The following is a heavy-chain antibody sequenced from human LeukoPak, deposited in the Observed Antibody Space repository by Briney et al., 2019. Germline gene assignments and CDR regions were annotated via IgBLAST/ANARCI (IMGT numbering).Heavy chain of an antibody. CDR1: GGTFSSYA. J-gene: IGHJ3*02. CDR3: ARGYSYGYNDAFDI. Sequence: SVKVSCKASGGTFSSYAITWVRQAPGQGLEWMGGIIPIFGTANYAQKFQGRATITADKSTSTAYMELSSLRSEDTAVYYCARGYSYGYNDAFDIWGQGTMVTVSS. CDR2: IIPIFGTA. D-gene: IGHD5-18*01. V-gene: IGHV1-69*06.